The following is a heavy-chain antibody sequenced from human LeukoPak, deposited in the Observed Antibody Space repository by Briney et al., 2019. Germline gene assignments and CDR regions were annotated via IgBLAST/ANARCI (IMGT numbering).Heavy chain of an antibody. J-gene: IGHJ5*02. D-gene: IGHD6-13*01. CDR2: INHSGST. CDR1: GGSFSGYY. V-gene: IGHV4-34*01. CDR3: ARLPPAYLSAAADL. Sequence: SETLSLTCAVYGGSFSGYYWSWIRQPPGKGLEWIGEINHSGSTNYNPSLKSRVTISVDTSKNQFSLKLSSAIAADTAVYYCARLPPAYLSAAADLWGQGTLVTVSS.